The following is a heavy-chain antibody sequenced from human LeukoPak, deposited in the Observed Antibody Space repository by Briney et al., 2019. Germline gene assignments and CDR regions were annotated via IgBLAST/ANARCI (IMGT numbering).Heavy chain of an antibody. J-gene: IGHJ6*03. CDR3: ARVVGLTGYSSSWYSGYYYYMDV. V-gene: IGHV1-69*06. D-gene: IGHD6-13*01. CDR1: GDTFSTYA. Sequence: SVKVSCKASGDTFSTYAISWVRQAPGQGLEWMGGIIPIFATSYYAQKFQGRVTITADKSTTTAYMELSSLRSEDTAVYYCARVVGLTGYSSSWYSGYYYYMDVWGKGTTVTVSS. CDR2: IIPIFATS.